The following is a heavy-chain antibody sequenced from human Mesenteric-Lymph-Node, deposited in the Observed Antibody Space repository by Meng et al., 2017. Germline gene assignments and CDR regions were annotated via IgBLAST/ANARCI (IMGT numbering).Heavy chain of an antibody. CDR1: GGSISSGNYF. D-gene: IGHD3-22*01. CDR2: INHSGST. V-gene: IGHV4-61*10. Sequence: SETLSLTCTVSGGSISSGNYFWTWIRQPAGKGLEWIGEINHSGSTNYNPSLKSRVTISVDTSKNQFSLKLSSVTAADTAVYYCARDYYYEGFDYWGQGTLVTVSS. J-gene: IGHJ4*02. CDR3: ARDYYYEGFDY.